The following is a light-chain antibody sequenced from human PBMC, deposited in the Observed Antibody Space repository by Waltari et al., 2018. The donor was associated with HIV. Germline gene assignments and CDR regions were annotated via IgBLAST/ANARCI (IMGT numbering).Light chain of an antibody. J-gene: IGKJ4*01. V-gene: IGKV2-28*01. CDR3: MQTLQTPRLT. Sequence: DIVLTQSPLSLPVAPGETASISFRSRQNLLHNNEYNYLRWYLKRPGQSPRLLIYLGANRASGVPDRFRGRGSGTNFTLEISRVEADDVGVYYCMQTLQTPRLTFGGGTTVEIK. CDR1: QNLLHNNEYNY. CDR2: LGA.